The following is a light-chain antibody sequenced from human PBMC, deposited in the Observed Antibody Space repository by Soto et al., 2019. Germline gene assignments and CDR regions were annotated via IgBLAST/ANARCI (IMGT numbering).Light chain of an antibody. CDR2: GAS. CDR3: QQYGSSLFT. V-gene: IGKV3-20*01. Sequence: EIVLTQSPGTLSLSPGERATLSCRASQSVSSSYLAWYQQKPGQAPRLLIYGASSRATGIPDRFSGSGSGTDFTLPISRLEPEDFAVYYCQQYGSSLFTFGPGTKVDIQ. CDR1: QSVSSSY. J-gene: IGKJ3*01.